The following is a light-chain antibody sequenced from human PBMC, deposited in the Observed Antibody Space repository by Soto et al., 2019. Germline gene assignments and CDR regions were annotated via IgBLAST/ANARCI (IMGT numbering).Light chain of an antibody. V-gene: IGKV1-39*01. Sequence: DIQLTQSPSSLSASVGDRVTITCRASQTISRNLNWYQQKPGEAPKLLMYVVSSLQGGVPSRFSGIESGTDYTLTTSSLQPDDFAPSYCQQSYSIPYIFGQGTNL. CDR2: VVS. J-gene: IGKJ2*01. CDR1: QTISRN. CDR3: QQSYSIPYI.